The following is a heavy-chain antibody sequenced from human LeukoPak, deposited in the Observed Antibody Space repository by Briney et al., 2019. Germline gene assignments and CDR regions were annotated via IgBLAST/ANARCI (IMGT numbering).Heavy chain of an antibody. CDR2: ISSSRSTI. Sequence: GSLRLSCAASGFTFSSYSMNWVRQAPGKGLEWVSYISSSRSTIYYADSVKGRFTISRDNAKNSLYLQMNSLRDEDTAVYYCARDCSSTSCYEPRYWGQGTLVTVSS. CDR3: ARDCSSTSCYEPRY. D-gene: IGHD2-2*01. J-gene: IGHJ4*02. CDR1: GFTFSSYS. V-gene: IGHV3-48*02.